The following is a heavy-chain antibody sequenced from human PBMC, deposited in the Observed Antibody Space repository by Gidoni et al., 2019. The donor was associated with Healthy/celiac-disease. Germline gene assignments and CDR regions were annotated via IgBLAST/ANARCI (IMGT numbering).Heavy chain of an antibody. CDR2: ISYDGSNK. CDR3: AKAPGDYGDWITLDY. CDR1: VFTFSSYG. V-gene: IGHV3-30*18. D-gene: IGHD4-17*01. J-gene: IGHJ4*02. Sequence: QVQLVESGGGVVQPGRSLRLSCAASVFTFSSYGMHWVRRAPGKGLEWVAVISYDGSNKYYADSVKGRFTISRDNSKNTLYLQMNSLRAEDTAVYYCAKAPGDYGDWITLDYWGQGTLVTVSS.